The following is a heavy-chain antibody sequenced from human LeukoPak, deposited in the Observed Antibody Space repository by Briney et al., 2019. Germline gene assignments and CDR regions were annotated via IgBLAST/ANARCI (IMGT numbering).Heavy chain of an antibody. CDR1: GGSFSGYY. J-gene: IGHJ4*02. D-gene: IGHD2-21*02. Sequence: PSETLSLTCAVYGGSFSGYYWSWIRQPPGKGLEWIGEINHSGSTNYNPSLKSRVTISVDTSKNQFSLKLSSVTAADTAVYYCARDFEPLLYYFDYWGQGTLVTVSS. CDR3: ARDFEPLLYYFDY. CDR2: INHSGST. V-gene: IGHV4-34*01.